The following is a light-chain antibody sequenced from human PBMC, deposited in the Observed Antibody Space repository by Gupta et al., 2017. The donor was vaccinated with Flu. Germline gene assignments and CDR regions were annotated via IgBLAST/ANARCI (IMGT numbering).Light chain of an antibody. CDR1: QRVRSNY. Sequence: GTLFLSPGESATPSCRASQRVRSNYLAWYQQKGGQAPRLLIYGTSNRATGIPDRFSGSGSGTEFTLTISRLEPEDFAVYYCQQEDCSPWTFGQGTKVEIK. V-gene: IGKV3-20*01. J-gene: IGKJ1*01. CDR2: GTS. CDR3: QQEDCSPWT.